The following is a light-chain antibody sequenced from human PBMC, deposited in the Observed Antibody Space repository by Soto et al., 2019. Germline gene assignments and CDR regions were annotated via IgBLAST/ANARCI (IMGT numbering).Light chain of an antibody. Sequence: EIVLTQSPGTLSLSPGERATLSCRASQRLPSTNLAWYKQKPGQAPRLLMYGASSRATGIPDRFSGSGSGTDFTLTISRLEPEDFAVYFCQQYSNSPLTFGQGTRLEI. V-gene: IGKV3-20*01. CDR3: QQYSNSPLT. CDR1: QRLPSTN. CDR2: GAS. J-gene: IGKJ5*01.